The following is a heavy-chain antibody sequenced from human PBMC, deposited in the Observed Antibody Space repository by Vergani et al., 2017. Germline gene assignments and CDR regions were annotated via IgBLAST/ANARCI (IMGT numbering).Heavy chain of an antibody. CDR1: GYTFTSYA. D-gene: IGHD6-13*01. V-gene: IGHV7-4-1*02. Sequence: QVQLVQSGSELKKPGASVKVSCKASGYTFTSYAMNWVRQAPGQGLEWMGWINTNTGNPTYAQGFTGRFVFSLDPYVSTAYLQISSLKAEDTAVYYCAREPSTPSSSWYFVEYYYYGMDVWGQGTTVTVSS. CDR3: AREPSTPSSSWYFVEYYYYGMDV. J-gene: IGHJ6*02. CDR2: INTNTGNP.